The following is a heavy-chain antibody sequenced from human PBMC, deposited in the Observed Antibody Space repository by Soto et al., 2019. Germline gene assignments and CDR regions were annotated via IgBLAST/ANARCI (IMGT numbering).Heavy chain of an antibody. D-gene: IGHD6-19*01. V-gene: IGHV3-30*03. CDR2: ISFDGSNT. CDR1: GFTFSSYG. J-gene: IGHJ4*02. Sequence: GGSLRLYCAASGFTFSSYGMHWVRQAPGKGLEWVALISFDGSNTYYADSVKGRFTISRDNSQNTLYLQMHSLRAEDTSLYYCGAGQFFSAYWGQGTLVPVSA. CDR3: GAGQFFSAY.